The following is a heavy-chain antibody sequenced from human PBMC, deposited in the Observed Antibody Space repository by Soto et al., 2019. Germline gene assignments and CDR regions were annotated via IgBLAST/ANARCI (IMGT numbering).Heavy chain of an antibody. Sequence: QVQLVESGGGVVQPGRSLRLSCAASGFTFSSYGTHWVRQAPGKGLEWVAVIWYDGSNKYYADSVKGRFTISRDNSKNTLYRQMNSLRAEDTAVYYCARDCAGYSSGWYQRGGFDYWGQGTLVTVSS. V-gene: IGHV3-33*01. CDR3: ARDCAGYSSGWYQRGGFDY. J-gene: IGHJ4*02. CDR2: IWYDGSNK. D-gene: IGHD6-19*01. CDR1: GFTFSSYG.